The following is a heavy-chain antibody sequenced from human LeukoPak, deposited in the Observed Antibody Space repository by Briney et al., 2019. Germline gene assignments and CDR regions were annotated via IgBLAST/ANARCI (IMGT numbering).Heavy chain of an antibody. CDR2: INPGNGNT. J-gene: IGHJ4*02. D-gene: IGHD6-19*01. Sequence: ASVKVSCKAPGYTLTNHDLHWVRRAPGQRLEWMGWINPGNGNTKYSQKFQGRVTITRDTSASTAYMELSSLTSEDTAVYYCANWAGTPAGYFSGPLDYWGQGTLVTVSS. V-gene: IGHV1-3*01. CDR1: GYTLTNHD. CDR3: ANWAGTPAGYFSGPLDY.